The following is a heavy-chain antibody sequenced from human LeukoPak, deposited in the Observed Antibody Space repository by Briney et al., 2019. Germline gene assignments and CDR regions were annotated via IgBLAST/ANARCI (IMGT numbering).Heavy chain of an antibody. CDR1: RLTFSNYW. CDR3: ASDAPTVGTFDY. D-gene: IGHD5-12*01. V-gene: IGHV3-74*01. CDR2: INSDGSST. Sequence: GGSLRLSCEASRLTFSNYWMHWVRHAPGKGLMWVSFINSDGSSTSYADSVKGRFTVSRDNAKNTLYLQMDSLRAEDTAVYNCASDAPTVGTFDYWGLGTLVTVSS. J-gene: IGHJ4*02.